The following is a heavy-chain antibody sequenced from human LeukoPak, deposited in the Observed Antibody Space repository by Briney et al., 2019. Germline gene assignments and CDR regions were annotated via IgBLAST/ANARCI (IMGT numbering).Heavy chain of an antibody. D-gene: IGHD2-2*01. Sequence: PGGSLRLSCAASGFTFSSYAMHWVRQAPGKGLEWVAVISYDGSNKYYADSVKGRFTISRDNSKNTLYLQMNSLRAEDTAVYYCARDHRTEFYYYYYYMDVWGKGTTVTVSS. CDR3: ARDHRTEFYYYYYYMDV. J-gene: IGHJ6*03. V-gene: IGHV3-30*04. CDR1: GFTFSSYA. CDR2: ISYDGSNK.